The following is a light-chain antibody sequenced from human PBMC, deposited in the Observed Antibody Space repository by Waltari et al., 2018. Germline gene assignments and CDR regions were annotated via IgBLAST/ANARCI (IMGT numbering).Light chain of an antibody. CDR3: QQSYSTPPFT. CDR1: QSISSY. V-gene: IGKV1-39*01. J-gene: IGKJ3*01. Sequence: DIQMTQSPSSLSASVGDRVTITCRASQSISSYLNWFQQKPGNAHKLLIYASSSLQSGVPSRFSGRGSKQDFTLTISSLQPEDFATYYCQQSYSTPPFTFGPGTKVDIK. CDR2: ASS.